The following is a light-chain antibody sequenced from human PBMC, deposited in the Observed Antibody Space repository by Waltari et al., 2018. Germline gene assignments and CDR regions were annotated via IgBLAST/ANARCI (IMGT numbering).Light chain of an antibody. J-gene: IGLJ2*01. V-gene: IGLV1-47*01. CDR2: RNS. CDR1: RSNIEYMF. Sequence: QSVLAQPPSASGTPGQRVSISCSGLRSNIEYMFVYWYQQFPGTAPKVLIQRNSQRPSGVPDRFSGSKSGTSASLAISGLRPEDEADYYCAAWDGTLSAVAFGGGTKLTVL. CDR3: AAWDGTLSAVA.